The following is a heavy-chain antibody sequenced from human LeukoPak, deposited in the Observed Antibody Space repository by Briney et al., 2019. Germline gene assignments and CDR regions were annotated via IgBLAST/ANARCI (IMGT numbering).Heavy chain of an antibody. Sequence: ASVKVSCKASGYTFTGHYMHWVRQAPGQGLEWMGRSNPNSGGTNYAQKFQGRVTMTRDTSISTAYTELRRLRPDDTAVYSRTRSGVDSNWFDPSGQGTLVTVSS. CDR2: SNPNSGGT. V-gene: IGHV1-2*06. CDR3: TRSGVDSNWFDP. J-gene: IGHJ5*02. CDR1: GYTFTGHY. D-gene: IGHD2-8*01.